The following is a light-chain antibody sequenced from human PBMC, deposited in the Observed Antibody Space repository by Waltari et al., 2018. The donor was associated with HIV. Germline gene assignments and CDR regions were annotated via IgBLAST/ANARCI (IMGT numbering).Light chain of an antibody. CDR1: QSVIRY. CDR2: DAS. CDR3: QQRSNWPPYT. V-gene: IGKV3-11*01. Sequence: EIVLTQSPATLSLSPGERATLSCRACQSVIRYLAWYQEKPGQAPRLLIYDASNRATGIPARFSGSGSGTDFTLTISSLEPEDFAVYYGQQRSNWPPYTFGQGTKLEIK. J-gene: IGKJ2*01.